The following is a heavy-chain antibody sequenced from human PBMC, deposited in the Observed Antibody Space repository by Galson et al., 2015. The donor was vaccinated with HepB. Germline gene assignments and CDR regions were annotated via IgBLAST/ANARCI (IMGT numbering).Heavy chain of an antibody. CDR2: INPNSGGT. V-gene: IGHV1-2*06. J-gene: IGHJ5*02. CDR1: GCTFTGYY. Sequence: SVKVSCKASGCTFTGYYMHWVRQAPGQGLEWMGRINPNSGGTNYAQKFQGRVTMTRDTSISTAYMELSRLRSDDTAVYYCARPTPFWSGYSWFDPWGQGTLVTVSS. CDR3: ARPTPFWSGYSWFDP. D-gene: IGHD3-3*01.